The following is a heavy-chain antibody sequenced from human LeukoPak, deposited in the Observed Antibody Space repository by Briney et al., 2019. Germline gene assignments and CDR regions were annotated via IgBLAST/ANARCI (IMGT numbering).Heavy chain of an antibody. CDR2: MRYDGSNK. V-gene: IGHV3-30*02. Sequence: GGSLRLSCAASGFTFSSYGMHWVRQAPGKGVEWVAFMRYDGSNKYYADSVKGRFTISRDNSKNTLYLQMNSLRAEDTAVYYCAKDRGGSSWYYFDYWGQGTLVTVSS. J-gene: IGHJ4*02. CDR3: AKDRGGSSWYYFDY. D-gene: IGHD6-13*01. CDR1: GFTFSSYG.